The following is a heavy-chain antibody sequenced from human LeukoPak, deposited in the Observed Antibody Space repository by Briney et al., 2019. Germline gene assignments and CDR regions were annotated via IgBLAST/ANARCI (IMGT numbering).Heavy chain of an antibody. J-gene: IGHJ4*02. CDR3: ARSAAAGYVGPDY. V-gene: IGHV4-38-2*02. CDR1: GYSISSGYY. Sequence: PSETLSLTCTVSGYSISSGYYWGWIRQPPGKGLEWIGSIYHSGSTYYNPSLKSRVTISVDTSKNQFSLKLSSVTAADTAVYYCARSAAAGYVGPDYWGQGTLVTVSS. D-gene: IGHD6-13*01. CDR2: IYHSGST.